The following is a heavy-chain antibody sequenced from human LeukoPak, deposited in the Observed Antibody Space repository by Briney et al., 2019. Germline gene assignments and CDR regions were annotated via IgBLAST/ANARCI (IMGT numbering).Heavy chain of an antibody. CDR2: IYSSGTT. J-gene: IGHJ4*02. D-gene: IGHD6-19*01. CDR3: ARGPRSGHHDY. V-gene: IGHV4-4*07. Sequence: SETLSLTCSVAGGSVSSYYWSWFRQPAGKGLEWIGRIYSSGTTNYNPSLKSRVTMSLDTSKNRFSLKLSSVTAADTAVYYCARGPRSGHHDYWGQGILVTVSS. CDR1: GGSVSSYY.